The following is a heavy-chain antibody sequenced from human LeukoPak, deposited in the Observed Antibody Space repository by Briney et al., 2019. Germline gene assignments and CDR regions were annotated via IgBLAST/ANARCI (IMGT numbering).Heavy chain of an antibody. Sequence: SVKVSCKASGGTFSSYAISWVRQAPGQGLEWMGGIIPIFGTANYAQKFQGRVTITADESTSTAYMELSSLRSEDTAVYYCATAKGYSSSWYKGKIFDYWGQGTPVTVSS. CDR1: GGTFSSYA. J-gene: IGHJ4*02. V-gene: IGHV1-69*13. CDR2: IIPIFGTA. CDR3: ATAKGYSSSWYKGKIFDY. D-gene: IGHD6-13*01.